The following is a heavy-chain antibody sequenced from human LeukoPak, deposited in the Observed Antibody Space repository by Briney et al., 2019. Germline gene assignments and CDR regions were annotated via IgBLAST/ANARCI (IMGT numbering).Heavy chain of an antibody. CDR1: GGSISSYY. CDR3: ARSSGSYYDNDAFDI. CDR2: IYYSGST. Sequence: SETLSLTCTVSGGSISSYYWSWIRQPPGKGLEWIGYIYYSGSTNYNPSLKSRVTISVDTSKNQFSLKLSSVTAADTAVYYCARSSGSYYDNDAFDIWGQGTMVTVSS. V-gene: IGHV4-59*01. D-gene: IGHD1-26*01. J-gene: IGHJ3*02.